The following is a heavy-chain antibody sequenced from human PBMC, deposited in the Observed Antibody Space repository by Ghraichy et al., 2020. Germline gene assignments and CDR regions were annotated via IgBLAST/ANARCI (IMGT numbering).Heavy chain of an antibody. CDR1: GFTFSSYG. D-gene: IGHD2-15*01. CDR3: ARRVSLSDMRCSDGSCPYYYYGMDV. CDR2: IWYDGSNK. V-gene: IGHV3-33*01. J-gene: IGHJ6*02. Sequence: LRLSCAASGFTFSSYGMHWVRQAPGKGLEWVAVIWYDGSNKYYADSVKGRFTISRDNSKNTLFLQMNSLRAEDTAVYYCARRVSLSDMRCSDGSCPYYYYGMDVWGQGTTVTVSS.